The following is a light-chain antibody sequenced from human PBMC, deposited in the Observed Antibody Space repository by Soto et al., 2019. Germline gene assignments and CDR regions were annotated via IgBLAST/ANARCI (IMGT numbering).Light chain of an antibody. Sequence: EIVLTQSPATLSLSPGERATLSCRASQSVSSYLAWYQHKPGQAPRLLIYGASNRATDIPARFSGRGSGTDFTLTISSLESGYSAVYYWQQRDKWPRTFGQGTKLEIK. J-gene: IGKJ2*01. CDR1: QSVSSY. CDR2: GAS. CDR3: QQRDKWPRT. V-gene: IGKV3-11*01.